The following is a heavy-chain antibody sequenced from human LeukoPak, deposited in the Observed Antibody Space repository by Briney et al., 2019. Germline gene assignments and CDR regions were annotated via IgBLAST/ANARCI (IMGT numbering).Heavy chain of an antibody. Sequence: PVKVSCKVSGGTFSSSAIIWLRQAPGHGLEWMGGIIPIFGTANYAQKFQGRVTITADESTSTAYMELSSLRSEDTAVYYCAREEMARFDYWGQGTLVTVSS. J-gene: IGHJ4*02. CDR3: AREEMARFDY. CDR2: IIPIFGTA. D-gene: IGHD5-24*01. CDR1: GGTFSSSA. V-gene: IGHV1-69*01.